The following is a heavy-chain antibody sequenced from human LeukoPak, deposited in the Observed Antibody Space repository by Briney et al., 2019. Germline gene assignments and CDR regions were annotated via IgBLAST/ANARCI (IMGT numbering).Heavy chain of an antibody. Sequence: ASVKVSCKASGYTFTTYYLHWVRQAPGQGLDWMEIINPSGGATSYAQKFQGRVTLTRDTSTSTVYMELSSLKSEDTGVYYCARVRGGVRGVVWDLWGQGTLVTVSS. CDR2: INPSGGAT. J-gene: IGHJ4*02. CDR3: ARVRGGVRGVVWDL. D-gene: IGHD3-10*01. V-gene: IGHV1-46*01. CDR1: GYTFTTYY.